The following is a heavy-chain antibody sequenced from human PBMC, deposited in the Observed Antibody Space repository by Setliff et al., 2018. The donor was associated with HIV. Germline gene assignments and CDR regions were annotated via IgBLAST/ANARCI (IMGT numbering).Heavy chain of an antibody. J-gene: IGHJ4*02. CDR1: GFTFKSFS. Sequence: GGSLRLSCATYGFTFKSFSMIWVRQAPGKGLEWVASIRTTEEEYYRDSVKGRFTVSRDNARNSLYLQMNSLRAEDTAVYYCAGDPRNLDFWGQGTLVTVSS. V-gene: IGHV3-21*04. CDR3: AGDPRNLDF. CDR2: IRTTEEE.